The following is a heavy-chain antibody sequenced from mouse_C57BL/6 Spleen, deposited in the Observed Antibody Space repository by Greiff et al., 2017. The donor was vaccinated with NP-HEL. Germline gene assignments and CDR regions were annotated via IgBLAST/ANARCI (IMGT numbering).Heavy chain of an antibody. CDR2: IYPRDGST. Sequence: QVQLQQSAAELVKPGASVKISCKVSGYTFTDHTIHWMKQRPEQGLEWIGYIYPRDGSTKYNEKFKGKATLTADKSSSTAYMQLNSLTSEDSAVYFCAKDYVNYPAWFAYWGQGTLVTVSA. D-gene: IGHD2-1*01. CDR3: AKDYVNYPAWFAY. J-gene: IGHJ3*01. V-gene: IGHV1-78*01. CDR1: GYTFTDHT.